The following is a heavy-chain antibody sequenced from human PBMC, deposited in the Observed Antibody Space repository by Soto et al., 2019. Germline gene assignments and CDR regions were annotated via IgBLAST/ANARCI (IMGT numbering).Heavy chain of an antibody. Sequence: ASVKVSCKVSGYILTELFMHWVRQAPGKGLEWMGGFDPEDGETIYAHNLQGRVTMTADTSTTTAYMELRSLRSDDTAVYYCAREYCSGGSCYGTDYWGQGTPVTVSS. V-gene: IGHV1-24*01. D-gene: IGHD2-15*01. CDR2: FDPEDGET. CDR3: AREYCSGGSCYGTDY. CDR1: GYILTELF. J-gene: IGHJ4*02.